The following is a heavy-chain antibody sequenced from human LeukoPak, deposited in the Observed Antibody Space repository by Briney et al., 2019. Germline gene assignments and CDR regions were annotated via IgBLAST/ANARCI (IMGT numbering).Heavy chain of an antibody. J-gene: IGHJ4*02. CDR3: ARDTSYFDY. Sequence: GGSLRLSCVASGFTFSTYGMHWVRQAPGKGLEWVAFIRFDGSHEYHADSVRGRFTISRDNSKNTVYLQMNSLRVDDTAVYYCARDTSYFDYWGQGTLVTVSS. CDR1: GFTFSTYG. V-gene: IGHV3-30*02. CDR2: IRFDGSHE.